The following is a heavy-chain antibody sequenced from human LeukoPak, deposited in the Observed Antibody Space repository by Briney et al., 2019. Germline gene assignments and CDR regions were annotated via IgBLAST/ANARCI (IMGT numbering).Heavy chain of an antibody. D-gene: IGHD2-21*02. CDR1: GFTFSSAG. V-gene: IGHV3-15*01. CDR2: IRSTTGGGTT. CDR3: FHPLGTSCGGDCYSRPEYFQH. J-gene: IGHJ1*01. Sequence: GGSLRLSCAASGFTFSSAGMSWVRQAPGKGLEWVGRIRSTTGGGTTDDAAPVRGRFTISRDDSQNTLYLQMNSLKTEDTAVYYCFHPLGTSCGGDCYSRPEYFQHWGQGTLVTVSS.